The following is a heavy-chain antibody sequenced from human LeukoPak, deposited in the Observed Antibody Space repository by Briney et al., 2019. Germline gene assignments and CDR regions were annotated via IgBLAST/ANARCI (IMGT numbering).Heavy chain of an antibody. CDR3: ARSTSEFGGPDY. J-gene: IGHJ4*02. V-gene: IGHV3-21*04. CDR1: GFTFSSYS. CDR2: ISSSSSYI. Sequence: GGSLRLSCAASGFTFSSYSMNWVRQAPGKGLEWVSSISSSSSYIYYADSVKGRFTISRDNAKNSLYLQMNSLRAEDTAVYYCARSTSEFGGPDYWGQGTLVTVSS. D-gene: IGHD3-10*01.